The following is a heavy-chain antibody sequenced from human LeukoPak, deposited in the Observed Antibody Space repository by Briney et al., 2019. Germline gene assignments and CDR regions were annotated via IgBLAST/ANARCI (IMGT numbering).Heavy chain of an antibody. J-gene: IGHJ4*02. CDR3: ARLRGSSSWDDY. V-gene: IGHV1-18*04. CDR2: ISAYNGNT. CDR1: GHTFTNYY. D-gene: IGHD6-13*01. Sequence: ASVKVSCKASGHTFTNYYMHWVRQAPGQGLEWMGWISAYNGNTNYAQKLQGRVTMTTDTSTSTAYMELRSLRSDDTAVYYCARLRGSSSWDDYWGQGTLVTVSS.